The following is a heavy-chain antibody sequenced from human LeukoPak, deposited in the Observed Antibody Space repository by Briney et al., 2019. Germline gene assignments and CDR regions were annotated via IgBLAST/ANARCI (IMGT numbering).Heavy chain of an antibody. CDR3: ARHFRILDSGYPRGNAFDI. J-gene: IGHJ3*02. D-gene: IGHD3-22*01. CDR1: GYSFTSYW. Sequence: HGESLKISCKGSGYSFTSYWIGWVRQMPGKGLEWMGIIYPGDSDTRYSPSFQGQVTISADKSISTAYLQWSSLKASDTAMYYCARHFRILDSGYPRGNAFDIWGQGTMVTVSS. CDR2: IYPGDSDT. V-gene: IGHV5-51*01.